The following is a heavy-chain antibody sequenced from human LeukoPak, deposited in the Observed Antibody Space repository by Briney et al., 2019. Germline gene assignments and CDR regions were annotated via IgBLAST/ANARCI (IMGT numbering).Heavy chain of an antibody. CDR2: INAGNGNT. D-gene: IGHD3-3*01. CDR1: GYTFTSYA. V-gene: IGHV1-3*01. Sequence: GASVKVSCKASGYTFTSYAMHWVRQAPGQRLEWMGWINAGNGNTKYSQKFQGRVTITRDTSASTAYMELSSLRSEDTAVYYCARLKIFGVVIGLKNYWFDPWGQGTLVTVSS. CDR3: ARLKIFGVVIGLKNYWFDP. J-gene: IGHJ5*02.